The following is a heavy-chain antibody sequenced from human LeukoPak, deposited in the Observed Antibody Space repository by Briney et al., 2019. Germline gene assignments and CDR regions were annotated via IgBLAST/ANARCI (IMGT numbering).Heavy chain of an antibody. CDR2: IRPDGSEI. CDR3: ARDSPRPLMVRGALDY. Sequence: GGSLRLSCAASGFTFSSYWMSWVRQAPGKGLEWVANIRPDGSEIYYGDSVKGRFTISRDNSKNTLYLQLNSLRREDTAVYYCARDSPRPLMVRGALDYWGQGTLVTVSS. D-gene: IGHD3-10*01. J-gene: IGHJ4*02. V-gene: IGHV3-7*01. CDR1: GFTFSSYW.